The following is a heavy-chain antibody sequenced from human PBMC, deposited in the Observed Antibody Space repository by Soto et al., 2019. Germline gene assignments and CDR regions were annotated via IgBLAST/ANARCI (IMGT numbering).Heavy chain of an antibody. V-gene: IGHV4-34*01. CDR3: ARGPPSDYVWGSYRRHFFDY. CDR2: INHSGST. J-gene: IGHJ4*02. Sequence: SETLSLTCAVYGGSFSGYYWSWIRQPPGKGLEWIGEINHSGSTNYNPSLKSRVTISVDTSKNQLSLKLSSVTAADTAVYYCARGPPSDYVWGSYRRHFFDYWGQGTLVTVSS. CDR1: GGSFSGYY. D-gene: IGHD3-16*02.